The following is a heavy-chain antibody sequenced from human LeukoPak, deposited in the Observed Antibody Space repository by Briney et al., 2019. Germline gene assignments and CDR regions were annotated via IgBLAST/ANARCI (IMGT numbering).Heavy chain of an antibody. CDR3: AAYRRGYSYGPSPRGFDL. D-gene: IGHD5-18*01. Sequence: PSETLSLTCAVYGGSFSGYYWSWIRQPPGKGLEWIGEINHSGSTNYNPSLKSRVTISVDTSKNQFSLKLSSVTAADTAVYYCAAYRRGYSYGPSPRGFDLWGRGTLVTVSS. J-gene: IGHJ2*01. CDR2: INHSGST. V-gene: IGHV4-34*01. CDR1: GGSFSGYY.